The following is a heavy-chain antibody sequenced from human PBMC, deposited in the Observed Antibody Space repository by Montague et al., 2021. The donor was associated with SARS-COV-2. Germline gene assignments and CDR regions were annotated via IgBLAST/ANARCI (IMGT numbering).Heavy chain of an antibody. CDR2: IYDSGST. J-gene: IGHJ3*02. D-gene: IGHD5-12*01. CDR1: GGSISSSSYY. V-gene: IGHV4-39*02. CDR3: ARRGRKLLPVATTIGGFDI. Sequence: ETLSLTCTVSGGSISSSSYYWDWIRQPPRKGLEWIGSIYDSGSTYYNPSLKSRVTISVDTSKNHFSLKLNSVTAADTAVYYCARRGRKLLPVATTIGGFDIWGQGTMVTVSS.